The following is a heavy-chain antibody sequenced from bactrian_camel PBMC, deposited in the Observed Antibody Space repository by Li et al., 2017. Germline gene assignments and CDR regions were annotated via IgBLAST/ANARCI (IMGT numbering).Heavy chain of an antibody. V-gene: IGHV3S53*01. CDR2: MDSDGSP. CDR1: GITYC. D-gene: IGHD5*01. CDR3: AVLSQFNHCRGVLVGIWQQYAS. Sequence: QLVESGGGSVQAGGSLRISCAASGITYCMGWIRQAPGKEREAIATMDSDGSPNYADSVKGRFTISTDDANNTLDLQIDSLQPEDTAMYYCAVLSQFNHCRGVLVGIWQQYASWGQGTQVTVS. J-gene: IGHJ4*01.